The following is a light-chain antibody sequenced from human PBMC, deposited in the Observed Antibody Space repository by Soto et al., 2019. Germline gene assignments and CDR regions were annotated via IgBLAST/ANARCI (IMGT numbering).Light chain of an antibody. CDR1: SSDVGGYNY. CDR3: SSYTCSSYV. CDR2: DVS. V-gene: IGLV2-14*01. J-gene: IGLJ1*01. Sequence: QSALTQPASVSGSPGQSITISCTGTSSDVGGYNYVSWYQQHPGKAPKLMIYDVSNRPSGVSNRFSGSKSGNTASLTISGLQAEDEADYYCSSYTCSSYVFGTGTKLTVL.